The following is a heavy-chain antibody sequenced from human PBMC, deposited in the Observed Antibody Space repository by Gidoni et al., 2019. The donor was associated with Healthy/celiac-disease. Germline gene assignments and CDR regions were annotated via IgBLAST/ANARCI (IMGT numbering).Heavy chain of an antibody. D-gene: IGHD3-10*01. J-gene: IGHJ3*02. CDR2: ISSSSSYI. V-gene: IGHV3-21*01. CDR1: GFTFSSYS. CDR3: AREALEWFGESRDAFDI. Sequence: EVQLVESGGGLVKPGGSLRLSCAASGFTFSSYSMNWVRQAPGKGLEWVSSISSSSSYIYYADSVKGRFTISRDNAKNSLYLQMNSLRAEDTAVYYCAREALEWFGESRDAFDIWGQGTMVTVSS.